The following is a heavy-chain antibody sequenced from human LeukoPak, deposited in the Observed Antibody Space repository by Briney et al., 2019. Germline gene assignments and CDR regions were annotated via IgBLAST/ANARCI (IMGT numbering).Heavy chain of an antibody. CDR2: IYYSGST. J-gene: IGHJ4*02. V-gene: IGHV4-39*01. CDR1: GGSISSSSYY. D-gene: IGHD1-26*01. CDR3: ARLRYSGSYYLHLEYYFDY. Sequence: SETLSLTCTVPGGSISSSSYYWGWIRQPPGKGLEWIGSIYYSGSTYYNPSLKSRVTISVDTSKNQFSLKLSSVTAADTAVYYCARLRYSGSYYLHLEYYFDYWGQGTLVTVSS.